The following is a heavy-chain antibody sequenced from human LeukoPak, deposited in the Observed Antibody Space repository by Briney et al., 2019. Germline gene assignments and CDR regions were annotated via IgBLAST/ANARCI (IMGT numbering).Heavy chain of an antibody. CDR1: GGSISSYY. J-gene: IGHJ4*02. V-gene: IGHV4-4*07. CDR2: IYTSGST. CDR3: ARDMGLRFLEWLFDY. Sequence: SETLSLTCTVPGGSISSYYWSWIRQPAGKGLEWIGRIYTSGSTNYNPSLKSRVTMSVDTSKNQFSLKLSSVTAADTAVYYCARDMGLRFLEWLFDYWGQGTLVTVSS. D-gene: IGHD3-3*01.